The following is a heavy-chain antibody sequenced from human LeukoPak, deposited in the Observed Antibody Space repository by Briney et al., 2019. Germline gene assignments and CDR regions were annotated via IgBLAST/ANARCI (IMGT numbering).Heavy chain of an antibody. V-gene: IGHV3-30-3*01. CDR2: ISYDGSNK. J-gene: IGHJ4*02. CDR1: GFTFSSYA. Sequence: GGSLRLSCAASGFTFSSYAMHWVRQAPGKGLEWVAVISYDGSNKYYADSVKGRFTISRDNAKNSLYLQMNSLRAEDTALYHCARAGKYSSSNPNDYWGQGTLVTVSS. D-gene: IGHD6-6*01. CDR3: ARAGKYSSSNPNDY.